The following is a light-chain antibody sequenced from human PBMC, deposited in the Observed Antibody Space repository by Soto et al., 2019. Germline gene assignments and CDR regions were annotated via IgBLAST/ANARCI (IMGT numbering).Light chain of an antibody. J-gene: IGKJ2*01. CDR2: GAS. V-gene: IGKV3-20*01. Sequence: VLTQSPAALSLSKGERATISCKASQGVGNNQLAWYQQKPGQAPRLLIYGASSRDAGIPDRFSGSGSGTDFTLTISRLEPEDFAVYYCQQYGYLPNPFAHGTKLDI. CDR1: QGVGNNQ. CDR3: QQYGYLPNP.